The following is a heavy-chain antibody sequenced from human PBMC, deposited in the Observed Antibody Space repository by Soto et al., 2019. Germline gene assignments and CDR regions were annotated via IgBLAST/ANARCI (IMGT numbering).Heavy chain of an antibody. D-gene: IGHD2-2*01. J-gene: IGHJ6*03. CDR2: IYYSGST. CDR3: ARGGEDIVVVPAAIFSYYYYMDV. V-gene: IGHV4-59*01. Sequence: SETLSLTCTVSGGSISSYYWSWIRQPPGKGLEWIGYIYYSGSTNYNPSLKSRVTISVDTSKNQFSLKLSSVTAADTAVYYCARGGEDIVVVPAAIFSYYYYMDVWGKGTTVTVSS. CDR1: GGSISSYY.